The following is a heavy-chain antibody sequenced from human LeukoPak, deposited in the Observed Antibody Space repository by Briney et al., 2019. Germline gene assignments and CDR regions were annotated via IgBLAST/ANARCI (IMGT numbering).Heavy chain of an antibody. V-gene: IGHV3-9*01. CDR3: AKLADSSGWESQYYFDY. Sequence: GGSLRLSCAASGFTFDDYAMHWVRQAPGKGLEWVSGISWNSGSIGYADSVKGRFTISRDNAKNSLYLQMNSLRAEDTALYYCAKLADSSGWESQYYFDYWGQGTLVTVSS. CDR2: ISWNSGSI. CDR1: GFTFDDYA. J-gene: IGHJ4*02. D-gene: IGHD6-19*01.